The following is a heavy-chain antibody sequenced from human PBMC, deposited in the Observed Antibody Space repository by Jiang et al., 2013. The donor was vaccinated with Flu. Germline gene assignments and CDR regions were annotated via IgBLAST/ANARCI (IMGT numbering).Heavy chain of an antibody. Sequence: LLKPSETLSLTCTVSGGSISSYYWSWIRQPPGKGLEWIGYIYYSGSTNXNPSLKSRVTISVDTSKNQFSLKLSSVTAADTAVYYCARLGGGKGEWFPYYYYGMDVWGQGTTVTVSS. CDR2: IYYSGST. D-gene: IGHD3-3*01. CDR1: GGSISSYY. CDR3: ARLGGGKGEWFPYYYYGMDV. J-gene: IGHJ6*02. V-gene: IGHV4-59*01.